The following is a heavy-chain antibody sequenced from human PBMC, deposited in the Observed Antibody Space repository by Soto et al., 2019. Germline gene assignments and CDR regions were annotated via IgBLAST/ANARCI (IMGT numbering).Heavy chain of an antibody. CDR3: ARQVKQYQSYDAFDI. CDR2: IYYSGST. J-gene: IGHJ3*02. V-gene: IGHV4-39*01. D-gene: IGHD2-2*01. Sequence: SETLSLTCTVSGGSISSSSYYWGWIRQPPGKGLEWIGSIYYSGSTYYNPSLKSRVTISVDTSKNQFSLKLSSVTAADTAVYYCARQVKQYQSYDAFDIWGQGTMVTVSS. CDR1: GGSISSSSYY.